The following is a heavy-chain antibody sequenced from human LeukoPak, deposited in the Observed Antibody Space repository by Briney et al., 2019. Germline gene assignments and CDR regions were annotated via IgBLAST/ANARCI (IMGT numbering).Heavy chain of an antibody. Sequence: ASVNVSCKVSGYTLTELSMHWVRQAPGKGLEWMGGFDPEDGETIYAQKFQGRVTMTEDTSTDTAYMELSSLRSEDTAVYYCATAPCTSCYKGSYYYYYGMDVWGQGTTVTVSS. J-gene: IGHJ6*02. CDR3: ATAPCTSCYKGSYYYYYGMDV. D-gene: IGHD2-2*02. V-gene: IGHV1-24*01. CDR1: GYTLTELS. CDR2: FDPEDGET.